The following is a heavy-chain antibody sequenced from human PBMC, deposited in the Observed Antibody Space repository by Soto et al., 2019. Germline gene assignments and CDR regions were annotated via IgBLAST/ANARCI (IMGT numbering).Heavy chain of an antibody. CDR3: ARDHRTPETSSGWYPPHNWFDP. Sequence: SETLSLTCAVSGGSISSSNWWSWVRQPPGKGLEWIGEIYHSGSTNYNPSLKSRVTISVDKSKNQFSLKLSSVTAADTAVYYCARDHRTPETSSGWYPPHNWFDPWGQGTLVTVSS. J-gene: IGHJ5*02. V-gene: IGHV4-4*02. CDR2: IYHSGST. CDR1: GGSISSSNW. D-gene: IGHD6-19*01.